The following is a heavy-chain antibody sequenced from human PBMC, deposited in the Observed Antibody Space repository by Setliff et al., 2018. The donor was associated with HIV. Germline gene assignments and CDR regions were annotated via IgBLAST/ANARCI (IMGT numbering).Heavy chain of an antibody. V-gene: IGHV1-46*01. J-gene: IGHJ4*02. Sequence: GASVKVSCKASGYTFASYYMHWVRQAPGQGLEWMGIINPSGGSTSYAQKFQGRVTMTRDTSTSTVYMELSSLRSEDTAVYYCARDRTHRSGWYGYFEYWGQGTLVTVSS. CDR3: ARDRTHRSGWYGYFEY. D-gene: IGHD6-19*01. CDR2: INPSGGST. CDR1: GYTFASYY.